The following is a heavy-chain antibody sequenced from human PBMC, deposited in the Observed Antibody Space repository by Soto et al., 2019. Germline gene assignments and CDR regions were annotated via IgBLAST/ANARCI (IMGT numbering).Heavy chain of an antibody. D-gene: IGHD3-3*01. V-gene: IGHV4-31*03. CDR1: GGCISNGGYY. Sequence: SETLSLTCTVSGGCISNGGYYWTWIRQHPGKGLEWIGYIYYSGSTYYNPSLKSRVTISVDTSKNQFSLKLTSVTAADTSVYYCARDVTDFLSGHEARDVRGQAITVTV. CDR2: IYYSGST. CDR3: ARDVTDFLSGHEARDV. J-gene: IGHJ6*01.